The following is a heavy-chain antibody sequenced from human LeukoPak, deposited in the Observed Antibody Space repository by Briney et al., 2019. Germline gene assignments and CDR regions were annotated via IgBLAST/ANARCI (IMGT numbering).Heavy chain of an antibody. Sequence: PSETLSLTCTVSGGSMSPYHWGWIRQPPGKGLEWTGYIYYSGSTNYNPSLKSRVTISVDTSKNQFSLKLSSVTAADTAVYYCARDGYFPYYYGMDVWGQGTTVTVSS. J-gene: IGHJ6*02. CDR2: IYYSGST. V-gene: IGHV4-59*01. CDR1: GGSMSPYH. D-gene: IGHD5-18*01. CDR3: ARDGYFPYYYGMDV.